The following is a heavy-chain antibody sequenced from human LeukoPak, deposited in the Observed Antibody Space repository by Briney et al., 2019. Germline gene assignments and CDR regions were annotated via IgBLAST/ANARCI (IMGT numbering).Heavy chain of an antibody. CDR2: INPNSGGT. CDR3: ARDIVMVTYWFDP. Sequence: GASVKVSCKASGYTFTGYYMHWVRQAPGQGLEWMGWINPNSGGTNYAQKFQVRVTMTRDTSISTAYMELSRLRSDDTAVYYCARDIVMVTYWFDPWGQGTLVTVSS. J-gene: IGHJ5*02. D-gene: IGHD5-18*01. V-gene: IGHV1-2*02. CDR1: GYTFTGYY.